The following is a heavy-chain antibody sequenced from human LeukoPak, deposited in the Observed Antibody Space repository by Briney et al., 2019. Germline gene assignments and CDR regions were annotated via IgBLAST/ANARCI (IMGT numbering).Heavy chain of an antibody. CDR2: IRDSGSTI. J-gene: IGHJ3*02. D-gene: IGHD3-3*01. Sequence: PGGSLRLSCAASGFSFSSYEMNWVRQAPGTGLEWVSYIRDSGSTIFYADSVKGRFTISRDNAKNALYLQMNSLRAEDTAVYYCARDQLLRFLDGAAFDIWGQGTMVSVSS. CDR3: ARDQLLRFLDGAAFDI. V-gene: IGHV3-48*03. CDR1: GFSFSSYE.